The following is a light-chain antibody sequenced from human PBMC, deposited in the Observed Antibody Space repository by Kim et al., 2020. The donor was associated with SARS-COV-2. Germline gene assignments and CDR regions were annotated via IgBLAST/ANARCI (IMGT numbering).Light chain of an antibody. Sequence: ADRVTITCRASQGISSALAWYQQKPGKAPKLLIYHASSLESVVPSRFSGSGSGTDFTLTISSLQPEDFATYYCQQFNNYPITFGQGTRLEIK. CDR3: QQFNNYPIT. CDR2: HAS. J-gene: IGKJ5*01. CDR1: QGISSA. V-gene: IGKV1D-13*01.